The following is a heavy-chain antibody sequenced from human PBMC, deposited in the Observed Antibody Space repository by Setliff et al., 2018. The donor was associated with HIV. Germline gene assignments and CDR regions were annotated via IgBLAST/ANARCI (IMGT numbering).Heavy chain of an antibody. Sequence: ASVKVSCKASGYPFTSFGISWVRQAPGQGLEWMGWISTYNGKTNYVQNLQGRVTMTTDTSTSTVYLELRSLRSDDTAVYFCTRPEDGFHFGYDLWGQGTLVTVSS. CDR3: TRPEDGFHFGYDL. CDR1: GYPFTSFG. V-gene: IGHV1-18*01. J-gene: IGHJ5*02. CDR2: ISTYNGKT. D-gene: IGHD3-10*01.